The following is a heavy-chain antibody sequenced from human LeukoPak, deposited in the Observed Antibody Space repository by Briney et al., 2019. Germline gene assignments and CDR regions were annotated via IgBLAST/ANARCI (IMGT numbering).Heavy chain of an antibody. D-gene: IGHD5-18*01. CDR2: FDPEDGET. CDR1: GYTLTELS. V-gene: IGHV1-24*01. J-gene: IGHJ3*02. Sequence: GASVKVSCKVSGYTLTELSMHWVRQAPGKGLEWMGGFDPEDGETIYAQKFQGRVTMTEDTSTDTAYMELSSLRSEDTAVYYCATDPGVDTAMGDAFDIWGQGTMVTVSS. CDR3: ATDPGVDTAMGDAFDI.